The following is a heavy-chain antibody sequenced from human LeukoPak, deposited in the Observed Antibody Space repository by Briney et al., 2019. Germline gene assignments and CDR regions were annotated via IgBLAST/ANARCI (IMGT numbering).Heavy chain of an antibody. CDR3: AKDGQRSSSRYFDY. J-gene: IGHJ4*02. D-gene: IGHD6-6*01. CDR2: IRYDGSNK. V-gene: IGHV3-30*02. Sequence: AGGSLRLSCAASGFTFSSYGMHWVRQAPGKGLECVAFIRYDGSNKYYADSVKGRFTISRDNSKNTLYLHMNSLRAEDTAVYYCAKDGQRSSSRYFDYWGQGTLVTVSS. CDR1: GFTFSSYG.